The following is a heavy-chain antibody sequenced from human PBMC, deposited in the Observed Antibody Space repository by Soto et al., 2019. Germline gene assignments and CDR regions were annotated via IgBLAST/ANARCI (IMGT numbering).Heavy chain of an antibody. CDR1: RGTFNSFS. Sequence: QVQLVQSGAEVKMPGSSVNVPCKSSRGTFNSFSIHWVRQAPGQSLEWMGGIIPMSVRPNYAQRFQDRVTFSADKSTNTVYLEVSSLTNEDTAVYYCTRRGRQSANWFDPWGQGTLVTVSS. J-gene: IGHJ5*02. CDR3: TRRGRQSANWFDP. V-gene: IGHV1-69*06. CDR2: IIPMSVRP.